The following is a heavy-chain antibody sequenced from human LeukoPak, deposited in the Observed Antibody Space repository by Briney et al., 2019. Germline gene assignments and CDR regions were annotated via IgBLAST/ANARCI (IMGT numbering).Heavy chain of an antibody. CDR3: ARGYYYGSGSYWSDY. J-gene: IGHJ4*02. V-gene: IGHV3-33*01. CDR1: GFTFSSYG. Sequence: GRSLRLSCAASGFTFSSYGMHWVRQAPGKGLEWVAVIWYDGSNKYYADSVKGRFTISRDNSKNTLYLQMNSLRAEDTAVYYCARGYYYGSGSYWSDYWGQGTLVTVSS. CDR2: IWYDGSNK. D-gene: IGHD3-10*01.